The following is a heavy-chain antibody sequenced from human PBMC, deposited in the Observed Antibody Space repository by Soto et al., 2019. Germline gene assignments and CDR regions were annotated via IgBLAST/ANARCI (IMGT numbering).Heavy chain of an antibody. CDR1: GGSISSYC. V-gene: IGHV4-59*01. CDR3: ARESGGYCSGGSCQNWFDP. Sequence: SETLSLTCSVSGGSISSYCWSWIRQPPGKGLEWIGYIYYSGSTNYNPSLKSRVTISVDTSKNQFSLKLSSVTAADTAVYYCARESGGYCSGGSCQNWFDPWGQGTLVTVSS. J-gene: IGHJ5*02. CDR2: IYYSGST. D-gene: IGHD2-15*01.